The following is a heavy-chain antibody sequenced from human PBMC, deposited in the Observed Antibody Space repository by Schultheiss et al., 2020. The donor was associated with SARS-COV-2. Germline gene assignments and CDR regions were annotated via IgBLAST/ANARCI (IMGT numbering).Heavy chain of an antibody. CDR2: IYYSGST. CDR3: ARTVNIVATIWGAFDI. CDR1: GGSISSYY. V-gene: IGHV4-59*06. J-gene: IGHJ3*02. Sequence: SETLSLTCTVSGGSISSYYWSWIRQHPGKGLEWIGYIYYSGSTYYNPSLKSRVTISVDTSKNQFSLKLSSVTAADTAVYYCARTVNIVATIWGAFDIWGQGTMVTVSS. D-gene: IGHD5-12*01.